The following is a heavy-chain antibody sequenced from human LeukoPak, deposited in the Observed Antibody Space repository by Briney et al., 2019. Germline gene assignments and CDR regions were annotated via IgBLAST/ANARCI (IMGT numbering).Heavy chain of an antibody. CDR3: AKDIGERGYKDY. CDR1: GFTFSDYE. Sequence: GGSLRLSCAASGFTFSDYEMNWVRQAPGKGMEWVSYISSRSTTIYYADSVKGRFTISRDNGKNSLYLQMNSLRTEDTAFYYCAKDIGERGYKDYWGQGTLVTVSS. V-gene: IGHV3-48*03. D-gene: IGHD5-18*01. J-gene: IGHJ4*02. CDR2: ISSRSTTI.